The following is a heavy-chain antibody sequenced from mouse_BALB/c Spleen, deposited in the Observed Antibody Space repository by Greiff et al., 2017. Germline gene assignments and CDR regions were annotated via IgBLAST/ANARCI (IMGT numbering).Heavy chain of an antibody. CDR2: ISYSGST. J-gene: IGHJ4*01. V-gene: IGHV3-2*02. D-gene: IGHD1-1*01. CDR1: GYSITSDYA. Sequence: EVNLVDSGPGLVKPSQSLSLTCTVTGYSITSDYAWNWLRQFPGNKLEWMGYISYSGSTSYNPSLKSRISITRDTSKNQFFLQLNSVTTEDTATYYWARGGDYGSGGDYAMDYWGQGTSVTVSS. CDR3: ARGGDYGSGGDYAMDY.